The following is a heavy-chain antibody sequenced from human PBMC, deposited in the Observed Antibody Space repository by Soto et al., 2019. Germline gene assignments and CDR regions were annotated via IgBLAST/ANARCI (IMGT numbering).Heavy chain of an antibody. Sequence: QVQLVESGGGVVQPGRSLRLSCAASGFTFSSYGMRWVRQAPGKGLEWVAGISDDGSNKYYADSVKGRFTISRDNSKNTLYQQMNSLRAEDTAVYYCAKDLGNYEYVWGSYRSEPFDYWGQGTLVTVSS. CDR2: ISDDGSNK. D-gene: IGHD3-16*02. CDR1: GFTFSSYG. J-gene: IGHJ4*02. CDR3: AKDLGNYEYVWGSYRSEPFDY. V-gene: IGHV3-30*18.